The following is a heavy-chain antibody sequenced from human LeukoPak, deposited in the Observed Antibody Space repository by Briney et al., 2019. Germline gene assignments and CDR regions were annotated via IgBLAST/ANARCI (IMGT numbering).Heavy chain of an antibody. D-gene: IGHD2-2*01. V-gene: IGHV1-2*02. CDR1: GYTFTGYY. CDR2: INPNSGGT. Sequence: ASVKVSCKASGYTFTGYYMHWVRQAPGQGLEWMGWINPNSGGTNYAQKFQGRVTMTRDTSISTAYMELSRLRSDDTAVYYCARVVVGGTRGWTFSVDYWGQGTLVTVSS. J-gene: IGHJ4*02. CDR3: ARVVVGGTRGWTFSVDY.